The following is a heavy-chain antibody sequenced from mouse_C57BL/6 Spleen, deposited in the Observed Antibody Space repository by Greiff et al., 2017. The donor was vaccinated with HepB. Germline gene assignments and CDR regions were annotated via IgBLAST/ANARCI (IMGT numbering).Heavy chain of an antibody. CDR2: IYPYNGVS. CDR3: AKALYDYDAWFAY. Sequence: EVQLKESGPELVKPGASVKISCKASGYSFTGYYMHWVKQSHGNILDWIGYIYPYNGVSSYNQKFKGKATLTVDKSSSTAYMELRSLTSEDSAVYYCAKALYDYDAWFAYWGQGTLVTVSA. V-gene: IGHV1-31*01. CDR1: GYSFTGYY. D-gene: IGHD2-4*01. J-gene: IGHJ3*01.